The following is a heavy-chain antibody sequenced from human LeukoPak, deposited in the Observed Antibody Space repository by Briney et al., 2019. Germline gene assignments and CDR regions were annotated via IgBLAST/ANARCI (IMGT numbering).Heavy chain of an antibody. CDR2: ISGSGGST. CDR1: GFTFSSYA. Sequence: GGSLRLSCAASGFTFSSYAMSWVRQAPGKGLEWVSAISGSGGSTYYADSVKGRFTISRDNSKNTLYLQMGSLRAEDTAVYYCAKLPRRIVGATGYAAYWGQGTLVTVSS. J-gene: IGHJ4*02. D-gene: IGHD1-26*01. CDR3: AKLPRRIVGATGYAAY. V-gene: IGHV3-23*01.